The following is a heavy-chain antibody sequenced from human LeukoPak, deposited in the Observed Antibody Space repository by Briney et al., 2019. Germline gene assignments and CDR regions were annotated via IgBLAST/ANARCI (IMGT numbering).Heavy chain of an antibody. CDR2: INYSGTT. CDR1: VGSISSSSYY. V-gene: IGHV4-39*01. D-gene: IGHD2-15*01. J-gene: IGHJ4*02. CDR3: ARLETVSGANYFDH. Sequence: SETLSLTRTVSVGSISSSSYYWGWIRQPPGKGLEWIGSINYSGTTYYTASLKSRVTISVDTPKTQYSLSLTLVTAADTAVYFCARLETVSGANYFDHWGQGALVTVSS.